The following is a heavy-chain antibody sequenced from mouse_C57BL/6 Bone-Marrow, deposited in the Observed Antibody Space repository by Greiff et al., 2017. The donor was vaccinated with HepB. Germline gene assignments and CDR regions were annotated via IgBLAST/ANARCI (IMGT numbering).Heavy chain of an antibody. Sequence: EVQLVESGPELVKPGASVKISCKASGYTFTDYYMNWVKQSHGKSLEWIGDINPNNGGTSYNQKFKGKATLTVDKSSSTAYMELRSLTSEDSAVYYCARDRDDYDEKFAYWGQGTLVTVS. CDR1: GYTFTDYY. J-gene: IGHJ3*01. V-gene: IGHV1-26*01. CDR3: ARDRDDYDEKFAY. D-gene: IGHD2-4*01. CDR2: INPNNGGT.